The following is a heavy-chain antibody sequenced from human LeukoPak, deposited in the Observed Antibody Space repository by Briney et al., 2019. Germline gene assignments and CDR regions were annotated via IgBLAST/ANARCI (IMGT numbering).Heavy chain of an antibody. D-gene: IGHD3-22*01. CDR1: GYTFTYYY. Sequence: ASVKVSCKASGYTFTYYYIHWMRQAPGQGLEWMGWINPDSGDTSYAQKFQGRVTMTRDTSISTVYVELSRLRSDDTAVYYCARSSPTDYYDSSGGGFDHWGQGTLVTVSS. CDR3: ARSSPTDYYDSSGGGFDH. CDR2: INPDSGDT. J-gene: IGHJ4*02. V-gene: IGHV1-2*02.